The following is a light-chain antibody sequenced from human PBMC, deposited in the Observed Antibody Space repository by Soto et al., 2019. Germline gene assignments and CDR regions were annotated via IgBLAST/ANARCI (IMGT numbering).Light chain of an antibody. Sequence: EIVLTQSPGTLSLSPGERGTLSCRASQNLGTLYLAWFQQKSGQAPRLLIYSASNRTTGIPARFSGSGSGTDFTLTISSLEPEDFVVYYCQQRSNWPPTFGQGTRLEIK. CDR2: SAS. J-gene: IGKJ5*01. CDR1: QNLGTLY. CDR3: QQRSNWPPT. V-gene: IGKV3-11*01.